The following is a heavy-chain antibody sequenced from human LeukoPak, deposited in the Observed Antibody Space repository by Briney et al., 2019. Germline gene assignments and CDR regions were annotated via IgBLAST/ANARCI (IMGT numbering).Heavy chain of an antibody. V-gene: IGHV1-2*02. Sequence: KPGESLKISCEASGYTFTGYYMHWVRQAPGQGLEWMGWINPNSGGTNYAQKFQGRVTMTRDTSISTAYMELSRLRSDDTAVYYCAREWVVDDFWSGENWFDPWGQGTLVTVSS. CDR3: AREWVVDDFWSGENWFDP. D-gene: IGHD3-3*01. J-gene: IGHJ5*02. CDR2: INPNSGGT. CDR1: GYTFTGYY.